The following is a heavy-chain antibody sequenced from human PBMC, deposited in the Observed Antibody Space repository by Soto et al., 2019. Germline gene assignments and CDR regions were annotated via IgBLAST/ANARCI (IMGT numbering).Heavy chain of an antibody. CDR2: INPSGGST. J-gene: IGHJ4*02. Sequence: GASVEVSCKASGYTFTSYYMRWVRQAPGQGLEWMGIINPSGGSTSYAQKFQGRVTMTRDTSTSTVYMELSSLRSEDTAVYYCAREEGIAAAGHYYFDYWGQGTLVTVSS. V-gene: IGHV1-46*01. CDR1: GYTFTSYY. D-gene: IGHD6-13*01. CDR3: AREEGIAAAGHYYFDY.